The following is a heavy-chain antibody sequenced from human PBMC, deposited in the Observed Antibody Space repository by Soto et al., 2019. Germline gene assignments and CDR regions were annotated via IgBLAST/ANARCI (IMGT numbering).Heavy chain of an antibody. J-gene: IGHJ4*02. CDR1: GFSLSTSGVG. V-gene: IGHV2-5*02. CDR3: AHRRHDYGDYAWDFDY. Sequence: QITLKESGPTLVKPTQTLTLTCTFSGFSLSTSGVGVGWIRQPPGKALEWLALIYWDDDKRYSPSLKSRLTNTKDTSKNKVVLTMTNMDPVDTAPYYCAHRRHDYGDYAWDFDYWGQGTLVTVSS. CDR2: IYWDDDK. D-gene: IGHD4-17*01.